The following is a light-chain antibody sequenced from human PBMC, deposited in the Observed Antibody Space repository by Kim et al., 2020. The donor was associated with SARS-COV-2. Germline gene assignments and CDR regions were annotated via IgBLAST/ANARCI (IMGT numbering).Light chain of an antibody. CDR2: NVS. V-gene: IGLV2-14*03. J-gene: IGLJ1*01. CDR1: GTDVGGYNY. Sequence: QSLTISCTGTGTDVGGYNYVSWYQQHPGKAPKLLISNVSNRPSGISYRFSGSKSGNTASLTISGLQAEDEADYYCSSYTSSNSLYVFGGGTKVTVL. CDR3: SSYTSSNSLYV.